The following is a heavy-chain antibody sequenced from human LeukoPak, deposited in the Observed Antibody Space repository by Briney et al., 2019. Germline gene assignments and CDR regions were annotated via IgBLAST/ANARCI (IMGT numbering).Heavy chain of an antibody. CDR1: GFTFSSYW. Sequence: GGSLRLSCAASGFTFSSYWMSWVRQAPGKGLEWVANIKQDGSQKYYVDSVKGRFTISRDNAKNSLYLQMNSLRAEDTAVYYCAKYSSPNWFDPWGQGTLVTVSS. CDR2: IKQDGSQK. D-gene: IGHD6-13*01. V-gene: IGHV3-7*03. CDR3: AKYSSPNWFDP. J-gene: IGHJ5*02.